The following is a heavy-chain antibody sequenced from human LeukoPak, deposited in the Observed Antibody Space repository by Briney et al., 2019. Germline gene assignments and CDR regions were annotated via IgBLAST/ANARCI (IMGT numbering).Heavy chain of an antibody. CDR2: INLNSGAT. J-gene: IGHJ4*02. V-gene: IGHV1-2*02. Sequence: ASVKVSCKASGFTFTGYYMHWVRQAPGQGPEWPGWINLNSGATNYALKFHGRVTMTRDTSISTVYMELSSLRSDDTALYYCARDRYSSSWYGLDYWGQGILVTVSS. CDR3: ARDRYSSSWYGLDY. D-gene: IGHD6-13*01. CDR1: GFTFTGYY.